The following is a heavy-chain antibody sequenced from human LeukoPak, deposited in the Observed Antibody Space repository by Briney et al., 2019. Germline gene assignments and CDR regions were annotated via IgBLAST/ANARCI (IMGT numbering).Heavy chain of an antibody. J-gene: IGHJ3*02. CDR2: VSGSGGTT. D-gene: IGHD3-10*02. V-gene: IGHV3-23*01. CDR1: GFTFSGYA. Sequence: GGSLRLSCAASGFTFSGYAMGWVRQAPGKGLEWVSAVSGSGGTTHYADSVKGRFTISRDNSKNTMYLQMNSLRAEDTAVYFCIKVIMFAFDIWGQGTMVTVSS. CDR3: IKVIMFAFDI.